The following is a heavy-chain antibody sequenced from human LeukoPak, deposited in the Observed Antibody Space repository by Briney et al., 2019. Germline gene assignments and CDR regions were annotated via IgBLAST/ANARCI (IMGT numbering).Heavy chain of an antibody. J-gene: IGHJ5*02. CDR1: GYSISSGYY. CDR3: ARDYDYGDYEGGWFDP. D-gene: IGHD4-17*01. CDR2: IYHSGST. V-gene: IGHV4-38-2*02. Sequence: SETLSLTCTVSGYSISSGYYWGWLRQPPGKGLEWIGSIYHSGSTYYNPSLKSRVTISVDTSKNQFSLQLSSVTAADTAVYYCARDYDYGDYEGGWFDPWGQGTLVTVSS.